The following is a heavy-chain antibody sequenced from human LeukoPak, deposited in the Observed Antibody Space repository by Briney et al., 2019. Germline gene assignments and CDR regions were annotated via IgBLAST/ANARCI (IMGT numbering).Heavy chain of an antibody. CDR1: GGTLSSYA. CDR3: ASAFGLLHPRPGDY. J-gene: IGHJ4*02. V-gene: IGHV1-69*05. CDR2: IIPIFGTA. D-gene: IGHD3-10*01. Sequence: ASVKVSCNASGGTLSSYAISLVRQARGQGLEWMGRIIPIFGTANYAQKFQGRVTITTDESTSTTYMELSSLRSEDTAVYYCASAFGLLHPRPGDYWGQGTLVTVSS.